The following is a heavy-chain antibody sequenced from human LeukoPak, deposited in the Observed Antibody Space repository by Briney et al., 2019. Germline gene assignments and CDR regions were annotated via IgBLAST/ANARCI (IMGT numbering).Heavy chain of an antibody. J-gene: IGHJ5*02. D-gene: IGHD4-23*01. CDR3: ARARIGNDWCDP. Sequence: ASVKVSCKXSGYTFTSYGISWVRQSPGQGLEWMGWISAYNGNTNYAQKLQGRVTMTTDTSTSTAYMELKSLRSDDTAVYYCARARIGNDWCDPWGQGTLVTVSS. CDR2: ISAYNGNT. CDR1: GYTFTSYG. V-gene: IGHV1-18*01.